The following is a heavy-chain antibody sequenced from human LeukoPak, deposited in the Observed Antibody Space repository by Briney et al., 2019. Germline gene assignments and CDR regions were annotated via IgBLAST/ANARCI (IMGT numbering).Heavy chain of an antibody. D-gene: IGHD6-19*01. J-gene: IGHJ2*01. CDR3: ARVKGYSSGWSIDL. V-gene: IGHV3-20*04. CDR1: GFTFDDYG. CDR2: INWNGGST. Sequence: PGGSLRLSCAASGFTFDDYGMSRVRQAPGKGLEWVSGINWNGGSTGYADSVKGRFTISRDNAKNSLYLQMNSLRAEDTALHYCARVKGYSSGWSIDLWGRGTLVTVSS.